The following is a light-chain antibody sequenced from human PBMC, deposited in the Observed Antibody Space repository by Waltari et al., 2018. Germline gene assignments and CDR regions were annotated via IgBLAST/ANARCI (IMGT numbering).Light chain of an antibody. CDR1: QSVSSN. Sequence: EIVMTQSPATLSASPGDRATLSCRASQSVSSNLAWYQQKLGQAPRLLIYSASTRAAGVPDRFSGSGSGTQFTLTISSLQSEDFAVYYCQQYDNRPPYTVGQGTKLEMK. J-gene: IGKJ2*01. CDR3: QQYDNRPPYT. CDR2: SAS. V-gene: IGKV3-15*01.